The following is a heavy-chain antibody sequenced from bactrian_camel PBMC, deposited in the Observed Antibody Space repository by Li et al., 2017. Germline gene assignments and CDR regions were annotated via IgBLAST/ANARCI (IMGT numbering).Heavy chain of an antibody. CDR2: IGEDGTT. Sequence: HVQLVESGGGSVQAGGSLRLSCVGSGYDFSMHCMGWFRQVPGKEREGVASIGEDGTTTYAEFVKGRFTISQENRNNTLYPQMSSLKPEDTAMYYCAAASVTFVGTCSTRAPFNYWGQGTQVTVS. CDR3: AAASVTFVGTCSTRAPFNY. D-gene: IGHD3*01. J-gene: IGHJ4*01. V-gene: IGHV3S53*01. CDR1: GYDFSMHC.